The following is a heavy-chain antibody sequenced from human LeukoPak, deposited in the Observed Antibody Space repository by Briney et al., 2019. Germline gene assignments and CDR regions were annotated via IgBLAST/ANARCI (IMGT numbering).Heavy chain of an antibody. Sequence: GGSLRLSCAASGFTFSSYEMNWVRQAPGKGLERVSYISSSGSTTYYADSMKGRFTISRDNAKNSLYLQMNSLRAEDTAVYYCSTHRREPTKVRWFDSWGQGTLVTVSS. J-gene: IGHJ5*01. V-gene: IGHV3-48*03. CDR3: STHRREPTKVRWFDS. CDR1: GFTFSSYE. D-gene: IGHD1-26*01. CDR2: ISSSGSTT.